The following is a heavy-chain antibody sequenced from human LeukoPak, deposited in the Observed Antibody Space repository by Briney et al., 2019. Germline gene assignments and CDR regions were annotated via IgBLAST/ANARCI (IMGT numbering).Heavy chain of an antibody. CDR1: DGSISGGGYY. V-gene: IGHV4-39*01. Sequence: SETLSLTCTVSDGSISGGGYYWGWIRQPPGKGLEWIGSIYYSGSTYYNPSLKSRVTISVDTSKNQFSLKLSSVTAADTAVYYCASVTIFGVVIDYWGQGTLVTVSS. J-gene: IGHJ4*02. D-gene: IGHD3-3*01. CDR3: ASVTIFGVVIDY. CDR2: IYYSGST.